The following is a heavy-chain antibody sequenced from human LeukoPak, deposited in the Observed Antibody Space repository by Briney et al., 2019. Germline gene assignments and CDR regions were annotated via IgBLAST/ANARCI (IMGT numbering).Heavy chain of an antibody. Sequence: GGSLRLSCAASGFTFSSYAMSWVRQTPGKGLEWVSAISGSGGSTYYADSVKGRFTISRDNSKNTLYLQMNSLRAEDTAVYYCAKQPYDFWSGLFDPWGQGTLVTVSS. V-gene: IGHV3-23*01. CDR3: AKQPYDFWSGLFDP. CDR2: ISGSGGST. D-gene: IGHD3-3*01. CDR1: GFTFSSYA. J-gene: IGHJ5*02.